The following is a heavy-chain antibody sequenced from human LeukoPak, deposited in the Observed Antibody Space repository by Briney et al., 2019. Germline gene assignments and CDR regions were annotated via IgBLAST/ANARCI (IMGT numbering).Heavy chain of an antibody. CDR3: AKGRSYSSGYNWFDP. Sequence: PGGSLRLSCAASGFTFSSYAMSWVRQAPGKGLEWVSAISGSGGSTYYADSVKGRFTISRDKSKNTLYLQMNSLRAEDTAVYYCAKGRSYSSGYNWFDPWGQGTLVTVSS. CDR1: GFTFSSYA. V-gene: IGHV3-23*01. CDR2: ISGSGGST. D-gene: IGHD6-19*01. J-gene: IGHJ5*02.